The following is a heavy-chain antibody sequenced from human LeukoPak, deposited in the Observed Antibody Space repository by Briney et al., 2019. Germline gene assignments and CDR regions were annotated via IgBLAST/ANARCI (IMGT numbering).Heavy chain of an antibody. CDR1: GGTFSSYA. V-gene: IGHV1-69*04. Sequence: GSSVKVSCKASGGTFSSYAISWVRQAPGQGLEWMGRIIPIFGIANYAQKFQGRVTITADKSASTAYMELSSLRSEDTAVYYCARVPYTYSSSWYYFDYWGRGTLVTVSS. J-gene: IGHJ4*02. CDR3: ARVPYTYSSSWYYFDY. CDR2: IIPIFGIA. D-gene: IGHD6-13*01.